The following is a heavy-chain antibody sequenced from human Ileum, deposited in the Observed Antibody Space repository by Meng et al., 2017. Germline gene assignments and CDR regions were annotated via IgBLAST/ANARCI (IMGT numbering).Heavy chain of an antibody. V-gene: IGHV3-66*04. CDR2: IYSGGNT. J-gene: IGHJ4*02. CDR1: EFTVRNNY. CDR3: AGHTELDC. Sequence: EVQLVESGGGLVQPGGSLSLSCAASEFTVRNNYMSWVRQAPGKGLEWVSLIYSGGNTKYADSVKGRFTISRDNSKNTLYLQMNSLRAEDTAVYYCAGHTELDCWGQGALVTVSS.